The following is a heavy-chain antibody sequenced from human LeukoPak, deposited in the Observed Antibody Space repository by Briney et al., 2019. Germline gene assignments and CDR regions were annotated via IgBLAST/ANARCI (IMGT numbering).Heavy chain of an antibody. V-gene: IGHV3-74*01. J-gene: IGHJ3*02. CDR3: AKGPRVAKEAAFDI. Sequence: PGGSLRLSCAGSGFIFSSTWMHWVRQAPGEGLVWVSRINSDGSTINYADSVKGRFTISRDNSKNTLYLQMNSLRAEDTAVYYCAKGPRVAKEAAFDIWGQGTMVTVSS. CDR1: GFIFSSTW. D-gene: IGHD5-12*01. CDR2: INSDGSTI.